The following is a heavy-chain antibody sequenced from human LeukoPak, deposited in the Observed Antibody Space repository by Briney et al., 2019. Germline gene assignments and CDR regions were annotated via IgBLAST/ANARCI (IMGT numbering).Heavy chain of an antibody. CDR1: GYTFTTYD. D-gene: IGHD3-22*01. CDR3: ARYDSSGYYLIY. Sequence: ASVKVSCKASGYTFTTYDINWVRQATGQGLEWMGWMNPNSGNTGYAQRFQGRVTMTRDTSISTAYMELNSLTSEDTAVYYCARYDSSGYYLIYWGQGTLVTVSS. CDR2: MNPNSGNT. J-gene: IGHJ4*02. V-gene: IGHV1-8*01.